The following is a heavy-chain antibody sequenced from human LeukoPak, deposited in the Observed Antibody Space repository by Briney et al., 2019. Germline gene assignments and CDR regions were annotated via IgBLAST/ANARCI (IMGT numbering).Heavy chain of an antibody. CDR2: INPSGGST. D-gene: IGHD1-1*01. J-gene: IGHJ4*02. CDR3: ARGTTDAY. CDR1: GYTFTSYY. Sequence: ASVKVSCKASGYTFTSYYIDWVRQAPGQGLEWMGVINPSGGSTRYAQKFHGRVTMTGDPSTRTVYMELSSLTSDDTAVYYCARGTTDAYWGQGTPVTVSS. V-gene: IGHV1-46*01.